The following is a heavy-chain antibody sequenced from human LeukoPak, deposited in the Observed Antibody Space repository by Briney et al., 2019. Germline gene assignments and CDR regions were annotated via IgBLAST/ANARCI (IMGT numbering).Heavy chain of an antibody. CDR1: GFTFTSYA. Sequence: GGSLRLSCAASGFTFTSYAMNWVRQAPGKGLEWVSVIYGGGGGSTYYVDSVEGRFTISRDNSKNTVYLQMSSLRAEDTAAYYCARASDGYWGQGTLVTVSS. V-gene: IGHV3-23*03. CDR2: IYGGGGGST. CDR3: ARASDGY. J-gene: IGHJ4*02.